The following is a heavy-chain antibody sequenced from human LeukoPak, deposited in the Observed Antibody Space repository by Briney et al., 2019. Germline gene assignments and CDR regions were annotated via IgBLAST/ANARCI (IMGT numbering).Heavy chain of an antibody. CDR1: GGSFSGYY. V-gene: IGHV4-34*01. CDR2: INHSGST. D-gene: IGHD2-2*01. CDR3: ARGRGNIVVVPAAKLDY. J-gene: IGHJ4*02. Sequence: SETLSLTCAVYGGSFSGYYWSWIRQPPGKGLEWIGEINHSGSTNYNPSLKSRVTISVDTFKNQFSLKLSSVTAADTAVYYCARGRGNIVVVPAAKLDYWGQGTLVTVSS.